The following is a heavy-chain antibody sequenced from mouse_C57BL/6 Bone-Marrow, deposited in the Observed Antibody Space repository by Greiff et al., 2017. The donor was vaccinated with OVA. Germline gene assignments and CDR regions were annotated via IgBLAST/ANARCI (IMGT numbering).Heavy chain of an antibody. J-gene: IGHJ4*01. CDR3: ARWTMDY. CDR1: GFTFSSYG. V-gene: IGHV5-6*01. CDR2: ISSGGSYT. Sequence: EVKLVESGGDLVKPGGSLKLSCAASGFTFSSYGMSWVRQTPDKRLEWVATISSGGSYTYYPDSVKGRFTISRDNAKNTLYLQMSSLKSEDTAMYYCARWTMDYWGQGTSVTVSS.